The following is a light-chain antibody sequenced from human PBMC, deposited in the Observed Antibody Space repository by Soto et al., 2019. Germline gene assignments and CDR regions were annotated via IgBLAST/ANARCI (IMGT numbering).Light chain of an antibody. Sequence: DIQMTQSPSSLSASVGDRVTITCRASQDISNYLNWYQQRPGKAPKLLIYDASNLERGVPSRFSGTRSGTHFTFAVTSLQPEDVATYYCQQADSLPITFGSGTRLEI. J-gene: IGKJ5*01. CDR1: QDISNY. CDR3: QQADSLPIT. CDR2: DAS. V-gene: IGKV1-33*01.